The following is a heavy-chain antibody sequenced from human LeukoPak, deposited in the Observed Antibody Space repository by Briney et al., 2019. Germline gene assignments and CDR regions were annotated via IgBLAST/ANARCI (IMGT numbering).Heavy chain of an antibody. J-gene: IGHJ4*02. CDR1: GFTFSSYS. CDR3: ASSRYYDSSMDY. V-gene: IGHV3-21*01. CDR2: ISSSSSNI. D-gene: IGHD3-22*01. Sequence: PGGSLRLSCAASGFTFSSYSMNWVRQAPGKGPEWVSSISSSSSNIYYADSVKGRFTISRDNAKNSLCLQMNSLRAEDTAVYYCASSRYYDSSMDYWGRGTLVTVSS.